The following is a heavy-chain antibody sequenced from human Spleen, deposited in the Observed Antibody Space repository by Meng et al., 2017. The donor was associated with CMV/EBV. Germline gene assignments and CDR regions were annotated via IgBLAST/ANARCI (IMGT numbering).Heavy chain of an antibody. CDR2: ISWDGGYT. CDR3: AKSPPGDPAAAFDI. Sequence: GGSLRLSCAASGFTFNDYTMHWVRQAPGKGLEWVSLISWDGGYTYYADSVKGRFSISRDNSKDSLYLQMNSLRAEDTAVYYCAKSPPGDPAAAFDIWGQGTMVTVSS. J-gene: IGHJ3*02. V-gene: IGHV3-43*01. D-gene: IGHD7-27*01. CDR1: GFTFNDYT.